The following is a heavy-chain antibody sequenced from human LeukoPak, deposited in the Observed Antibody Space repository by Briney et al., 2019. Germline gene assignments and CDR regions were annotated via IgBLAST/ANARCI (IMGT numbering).Heavy chain of an antibody. V-gene: IGHV3-15*01. J-gene: IGHJ4*02. CDR1: GFTFSNAW. D-gene: IGHD2-21*02. Sequence: PGGSLRLSCAASGFTFSNAWMSWVRQAPGKGLEWVGRIKSKTDGGTTDYAAPVKGRFTISRDDSKNTLYLQMNSLKTEDTAVYFCTTDAIVVVTVRGYWGQGTLVTVSS. CDR3: TTDAIVVVTVRGY. CDR2: IKSKTDGGTT.